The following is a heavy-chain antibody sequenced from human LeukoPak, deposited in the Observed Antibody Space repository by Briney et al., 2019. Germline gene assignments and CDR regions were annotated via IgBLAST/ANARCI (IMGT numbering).Heavy chain of an antibody. CDR3: ARDGPVVVPAAIIGDWFDP. Sequence: PSETLSLTCTVSRGSINNQYWSWIRQPAGKGLEWIGRMYTNGESDYNPSLKSRVAMSVDTSKSQFSLKLNSMTAADTALYYCARDGPVVVPAAIIGDWFDPWGQGTLVTVSS. D-gene: IGHD2-2*01. CDR2: MYTNGES. J-gene: IGHJ5*02. CDR1: RGSINNQY. V-gene: IGHV4-4*07.